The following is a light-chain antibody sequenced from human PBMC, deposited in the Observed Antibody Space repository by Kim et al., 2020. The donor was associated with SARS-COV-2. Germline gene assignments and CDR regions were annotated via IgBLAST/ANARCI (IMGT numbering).Light chain of an antibody. V-gene: IGLV1-51*01. CDR2: DNN. CDR1: SANMGKNA. J-gene: IGLJ2*01. CDR3: GTWDSSLSVVV. Sequence: KVPVSCPGTSANMGKNAVSWYPQLPETAPKPLIYDNNKRPSGVPDRFSGSKSGTSATLGITGLQTGDEADYYCGTWDSSLSVVVFGGGTQLTVL.